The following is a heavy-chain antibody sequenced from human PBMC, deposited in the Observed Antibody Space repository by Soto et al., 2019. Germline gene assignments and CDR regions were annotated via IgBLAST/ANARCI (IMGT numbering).Heavy chain of an antibody. CDR1: GFTFSRSG. D-gene: IGHD3-16*02. CDR3: AKDWGGSYTRGGYFDV. CDR2: IWYDGSNA. Sequence: QIQLVESGGGVVQPGGSLRLSCAASGFTFSRSGMHWVRQAPGKGLEWVAVIWYDGSNAYYADSVRGRFTIPRDNLRNTQSLQMNRLRVEDTAIYYCAKDWGGSYTRGGYFDVWGQGAMVTVSS. J-gene: IGHJ3*01. V-gene: IGHV3-33*06.